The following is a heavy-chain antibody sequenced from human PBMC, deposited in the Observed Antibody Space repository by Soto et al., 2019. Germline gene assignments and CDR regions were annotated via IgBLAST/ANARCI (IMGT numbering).Heavy chain of an antibody. J-gene: IGHJ3*02. CDR2: IGAYNGNT. D-gene: IGHD6-13*01. CDR3: ASRTGVSVAFDI. V-gene: IGHV1-18*01. CDR1: AYTFTNYG. Sequence: QVQLVQSGAEVKKPGASVKVSCKASAYTFTNYGFIWVRQAPGQGLEWMGWIGAYNGNTNSAQNLQGRVTITTDTSTNTAYMELRGLRSADTAVYYCASRTGVSVAFDIWGQGTMVTVSS.